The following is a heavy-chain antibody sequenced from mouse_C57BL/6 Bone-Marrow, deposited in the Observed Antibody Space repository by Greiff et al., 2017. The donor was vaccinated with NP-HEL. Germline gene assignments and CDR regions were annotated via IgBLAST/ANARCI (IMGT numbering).Heavy chain of an antibody. CDR1: GYAFTNYL. CDR3: ASPHYYGTWYFDV. CDR2: INPGSGGT. J-gene: IGHJ1*03. V-gene: IGHV1-54*01. D-gene: IGHD1-1*01. Sequence: QVQLKESGAELVRPGTSVKVSCKASGYAFTNYLIEWVKQRPGQGLEWIGVINPGSGGTNYNEKFKGKATLTADKSSSTAYMQLSSLTSEDSAVYFCASPHYYGTWYFDVWGTGTTVTVSS.